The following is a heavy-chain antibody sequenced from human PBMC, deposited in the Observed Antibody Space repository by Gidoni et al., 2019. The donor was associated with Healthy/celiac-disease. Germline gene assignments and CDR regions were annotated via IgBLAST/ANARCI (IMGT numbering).Heavy chain of an antibody. D-gene: IGHD2-15*01. CDR3: AKDRGYCSGGSCYTGGGFDY. CDR1: GFTFSSYV. J-gene: IGHJ4*02. Sequence: QVQLVESGGGVVQPGTSLRLSCAPSGFTFSSYVMHWVRQAPGKGLEWVAVTSYDGSNKYYADSVKGRFTISRDNYKNTLYLKMNSLRAEDTAVYYCAKDRGYCSGGSCYTGGGFDYWGQGTLVTVSS. CDR2: TSYDGSNK. V-gene: IGHV3-30*18.